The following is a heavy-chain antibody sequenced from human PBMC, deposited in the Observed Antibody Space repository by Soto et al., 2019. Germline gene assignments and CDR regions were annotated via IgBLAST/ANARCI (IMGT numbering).Heavy chain of an antibody. D-gene: IGHD6-13*01. Sequence: QVQLVESGGGLVKPGGSLRLSCAASGFTFSDYYMSWIRQAPGKGLEWVSYISSSGSTIYYADSVKGRFTISRDNAKNSLYLQMSRRTAEDAAFYYWASPQGPAAAGDVDCWGQGILVTVSS. CDR2: ISSSGSTI. CDR1: GFTFSDYY. CDR3: ASPQGPAAAGDVDC. V-gene: IGHV3-11*01. J-gene: IGHJ4*02.